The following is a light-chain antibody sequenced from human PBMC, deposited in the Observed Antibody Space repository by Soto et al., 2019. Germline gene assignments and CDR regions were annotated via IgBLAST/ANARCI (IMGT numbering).Light chain of an antibody. J-gene: IGLJ1*01. Sequence: QSVLTHPPSVCWAPVQRVTISGSWTSSSSGAGDEVHWYHQLPGTAPKLVVSGNGNRPSGVPDRLSASKSGTSASLAITGLQAADEGHYYCQSYAKRLTAYVFGTGPKVTVL. V-gene: IGLV1-40*01. CDR3: QSYAKRLTAYV. CDR1: SSSSGAGDE. CDR2: GNG.